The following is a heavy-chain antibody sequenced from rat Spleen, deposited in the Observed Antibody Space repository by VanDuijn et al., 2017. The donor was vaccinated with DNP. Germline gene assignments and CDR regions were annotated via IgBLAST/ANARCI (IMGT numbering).Heavy chain of an antibody. Sequence: EVQLQESGPGLVKPSQSLSLTCSVTGYSITSSYSWNWIRKFPGNKLEWMGSINSAGTTNYNPSLKSRISITRDTSKNQLFLQVNSVTTEDTATYHCARWPGYNPPYAMDAWGQGTSVTVSS. V-gene: IGHV3-3*01. D-gene: IGHD1-4*01. J-gene: IGHJ4*01. CDR2: INSAGTT. CDR3: ARWPGYNPPYAMDA. CDR1: GYSITSSYS.